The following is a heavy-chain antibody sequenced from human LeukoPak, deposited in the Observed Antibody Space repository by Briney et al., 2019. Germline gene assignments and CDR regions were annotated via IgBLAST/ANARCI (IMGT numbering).Heavy chain of an antibody. D-gene: IGHD1-26*01. CDR3: AREKVGATSHWFDP. CDR1: GFTFSSYS. J-gene: IGHJ5*02. Sequence: PGGSLRLSCAASGFTFSSYSMNWVRQAPGKGLEWVAVISYDGSNKYYADSVKGRFTISRDNSKNTLYLQMNSLRAEDTAVYYCAREKVGATSHWFDPWGQGTLVTVSS. CDR2: ISYDGSNK. V-gene: IGHV3-30*05.